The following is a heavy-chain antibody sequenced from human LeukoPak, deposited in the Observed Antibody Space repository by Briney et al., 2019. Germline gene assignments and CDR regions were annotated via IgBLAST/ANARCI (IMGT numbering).Heavy chain of an antibody. V-gene: IGHV1-69*13. Sequence: ASVKVSCKASGGTFSSYAISWVRQAPGRGLEWMGGIIPIFGTANYAQKFQGRVTITADESTSTAYMELSSLRSEDTAVYYCASRDIEELPYRAVDYWGQGTLVTVSS. CDR1: GGTFSSYA. CDR2: IIPIFGTA. D-gene: IGHD2-15*01. J-gene: IGHJ4*02. CDR3: ASRDIEELPYRAVDY.